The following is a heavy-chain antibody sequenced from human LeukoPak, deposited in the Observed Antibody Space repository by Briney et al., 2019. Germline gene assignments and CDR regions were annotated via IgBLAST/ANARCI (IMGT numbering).Heavy chain of an antibody. D-gene: IGHD3-9*01. CDR3: AIEAHFDWLSYPGVVDY. Sequence: SETLSLTCTVSGGSISSYYWSWIRQPAGKGLEWIGRIYTSGSTNYNPSLKSRVTMSVDTSKNQFSLKLSSVTAADTAVYYCAIEAHFDWLSYPGVVDYWGQGTLVTVSS. CDR2: IYTSGST. CDR1: GGSISSYY. V-gene: IGHV4-4*07. J-gene: IGHJ4*02.